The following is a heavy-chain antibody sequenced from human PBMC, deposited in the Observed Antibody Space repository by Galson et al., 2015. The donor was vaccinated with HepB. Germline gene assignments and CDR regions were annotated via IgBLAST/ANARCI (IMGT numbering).Heavy chain of an antibody. D-gene: IGHD3-10*01. CDR1: GGNFISYA. Sequence: SVKVSCKASGGNFISYAMSRVRQAPGQGLEWMGGIVFIYGTPNYAQKLQGRVTITADESTSTAYMELSSLRSEDTAVYYCATYYYGSGSYLDVWGQGTTVTVSS. J-gene: IGHJ6*02. V-gene: IGHV1-69*13. CDR3: ATYYYGSGSYLDV. CDR2: IVFIYGTP.